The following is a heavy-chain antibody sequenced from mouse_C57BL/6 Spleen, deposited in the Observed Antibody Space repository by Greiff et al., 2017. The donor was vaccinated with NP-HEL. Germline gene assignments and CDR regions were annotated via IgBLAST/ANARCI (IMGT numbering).Heavy chain of an antibody. D-gene: IGHD3-3*01. CDR1: GYAFSSSW. V-gene: IGHV1-82*01. CDR3: ARWGGVGY. Sequence: VQLQQSLLQLVKPGASCKISWKASGYAFSSSWMNWVKQRPGKGLEWIGRISAGDGDTIDNGKFKGKATLTADKSSSTAYMQLSSLTSEDSAVYYCARWGGVGYWGQGTTLTVSS. CDR2: ISAGDGDT. J-gene: IGHJ2*01.